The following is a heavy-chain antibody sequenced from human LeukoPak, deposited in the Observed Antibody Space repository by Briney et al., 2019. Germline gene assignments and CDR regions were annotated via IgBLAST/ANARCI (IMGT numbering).Heavy chain of an antibody. Sequence: ASVKVSCKASGYTFTSYGISWVRQAPGQGLEWMGWISAYNGNTNYAQKLQGRVTMTTDTSTSTAYMELRSLRSDDTAVYYCARWGSFSLALGYCSSTSCYLFDYWGQGTLVTVSS. J-gene: IGHJ4*02. V-gene: IGHV1-18*01. CDR1: GYTFTSYG. CDR3: ARWGSFSLALGYCSSTSCYLFDY. CDR2: ISAYNGNT. D-gene: IGHD2-2*01.